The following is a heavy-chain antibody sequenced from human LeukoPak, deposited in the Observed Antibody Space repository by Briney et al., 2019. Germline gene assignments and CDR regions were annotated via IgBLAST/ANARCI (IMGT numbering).Heavy chain of an antibody. CDR3: ARGIPFDYYDSSGYQVPFDY. V-gene: IGHV1-69*05. Sequence: SVKVSCKASGGTFSSYAISWVRQAPGQGLEWMGRIIPIFGTANYAQKFQGRVTITTDESTSTAYMELSSLRSEDTAVYYCARGIPFDYYDSSGYQVPFDYWGQGTLVTVSS. D-gene: IGHD3-22*01. J-gene: IGHJ4*02. CDR2: IIPIFGTA. CDR1: GGTFSSYA.